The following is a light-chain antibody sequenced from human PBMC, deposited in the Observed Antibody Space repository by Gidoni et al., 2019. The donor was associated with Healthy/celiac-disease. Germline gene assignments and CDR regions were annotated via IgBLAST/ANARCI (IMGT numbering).Light chain of an antibody. CDR2: SNN. Sequence: QSVLTQPPSASGTPGHRVTISSSGSSSNIGSNTVNWYQQLPGTAPKLLIYSNNQRPSGFPDRFSGSKSGTSASLAISGLQSEDEADYYCAAWDDSLNGRVFGGGTKLTVL. J-gene: IGLJ3*02. V-gene: IGLV1-44*01. CDR3: AAWDDSLNGRV. CDR1: SSNIGSNT.